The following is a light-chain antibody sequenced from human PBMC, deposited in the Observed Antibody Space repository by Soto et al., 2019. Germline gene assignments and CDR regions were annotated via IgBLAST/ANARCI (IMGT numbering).Light chain of an antibody. CDR2: GAS. V-gene: IGKV3-20*01. CDR3: QQYGSSPRN. Sequence: EIVVTQSPGTLSLSPGERATLSCRASQSVSSSYLAWYQQKPGQAPRLLIYGASSRATGIPDRFSGSGSGTDFTLTISRLEPEDFAVYYCQQYGSSPRNFGQGTKLEIK. J-gene: IGKJ2*01. CDR1: QSVSSSY.